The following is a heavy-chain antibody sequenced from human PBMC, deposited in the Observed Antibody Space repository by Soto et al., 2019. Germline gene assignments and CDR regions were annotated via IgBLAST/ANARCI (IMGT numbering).Heavy chain of an antibody. J-gene: IGHJ6*02. V-gene: IGHV4-31*03. CDR2: IYYSGST. CDR3: ARDPPVGEYGMDV. CDR1: GGSISSGGYY. Sequence: NLSETLSLTCTVSGGSISSGGYYWSWIRQHPGKGLEWIGYIYYSGSTYYNPSLKSRVTISVDTSKNQFSLKLSSVTAADTAVYYCARDPPVGEYGMDVWGQGTTVTVSS. D-gene: IGHD2-21*01.